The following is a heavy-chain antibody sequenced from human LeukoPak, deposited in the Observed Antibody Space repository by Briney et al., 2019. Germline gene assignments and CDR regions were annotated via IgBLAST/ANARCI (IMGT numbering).Heavy chain of an antibody. CDR3: ARGIGGYYDILTGYYEYFQH. Sequence: PGGSLRLSCAASGFTFSSYSMNWVRQAPGKGLEWVSSISSSSSYIYYADSVKGRFTISRDNAKNSLYLQMNSLRAEDTAVYYCARGIGGYYDILTGYYEYFQHWGQGTLVTVSS. D-gene: IGHD3-9*01. CDR1: GFTFSSYS. J-gene: IGHJ1*01. V-gene: IGHV3-21*01. CDR2: ISSSSSYI.